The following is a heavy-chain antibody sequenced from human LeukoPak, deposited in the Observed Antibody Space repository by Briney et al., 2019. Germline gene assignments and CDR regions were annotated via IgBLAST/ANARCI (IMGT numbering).Heavy chain of an antibody. CDR2: IKEDGREK. CDR1: GFTFRRHW. Sequence: GGSLRLSCAASGFTFRRHWMSWVRQAPGKGLEWVANIKEDGREKKYVDSVKDRFTISRDNTKNLVYLQMSGLRVDDTAIYYCARDKEGGSNDHWGQGTLVTVSS. J-gene: IGHJ4*02. D-gene: IGHD2-15*01. V-gene: IGHV3-7*01. CDR3: ARDKEGGSNDH.